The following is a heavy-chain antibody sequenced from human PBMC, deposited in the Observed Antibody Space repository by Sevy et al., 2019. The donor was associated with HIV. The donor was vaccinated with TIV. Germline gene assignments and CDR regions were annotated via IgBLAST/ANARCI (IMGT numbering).Heavy chain of an antibody. CDR1: GYTFIGYY. CDR3: AGQTSGWYDWFDP. J-gene: IGHJ5*02. D-gene: IGHD6-19*01. V-gene: IGHV1-2*06. Sequence: ASVKVSCKASGYTFIGYYIHWLRQAPRQGLEWMGRINPSSGGTKYTQKFQGRVTVTTDMSVSTAYMELIGLRSDDTAMYYCAGQTSGWYDWFDPWGQGTLVTVSS. CDR2: INPSSGGT.